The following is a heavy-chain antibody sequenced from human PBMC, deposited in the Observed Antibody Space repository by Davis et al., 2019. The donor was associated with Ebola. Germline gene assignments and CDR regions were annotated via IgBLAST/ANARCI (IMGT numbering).Heavy chain of an antibody. V-gene: IGHV3-48*02. Sequence: PGGSLRLSCAASGFTFSTYSMSWVRQAPGKGLEWVSYISSSSTIYYADSVKGRFTISRDNAKNSLYLQMNSLRDEDTAVYYCASEYGDYDYYGMDVWGQGTTVTVSS. J-gene: IGHJ6*02. CDR3: ASEYGDYDYYGMDV. D-gene: IGHD4-17*01. CDR1: GFTFSTYS. CDR2: ISSSSTI.